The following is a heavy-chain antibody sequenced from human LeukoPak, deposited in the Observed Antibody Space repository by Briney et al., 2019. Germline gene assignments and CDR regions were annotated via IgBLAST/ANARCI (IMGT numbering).Heavy chain of an antibody. CDR1: GFTFSSYA. V-gene: IGHV3-23*01. J-gene: IGHJ4*02. D-gene: IGHD3-10*01. CDR3: AKDLSRSAYYYGSGSYHPLDY. CDR2: ISGSGGSGGST. Sequence: GGSLRLSCAASGFTFSSYAMSWVRQAPGKGLEWVSGISGSGGSGGSTYYVDSVKGRFTISRDNSKNTLYLQMNSLRAEDTAVYYCAKDLSRSAYYYGSGSYHPLDYWGQGTLVTVSS.